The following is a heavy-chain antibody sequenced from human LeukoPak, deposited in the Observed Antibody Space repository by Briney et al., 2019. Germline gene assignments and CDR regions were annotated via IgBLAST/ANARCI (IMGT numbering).Heavy chain of an antibody. CDR1: GYTFTGYY. Sequence: ASVKVSCKASGYTFTGYYMHWVRQAPGQGLEWMGWINPNSGGTNYAQKLQGRVTMTRDTSISTAYMELSRLRSDDTAVYYCASTSGSYYVPDYWGQGTLVTVSS. D-gene: IGHD1-26*01. CDR2: INPNSGGT. CDR3: ASTSGSYYVPDY. V-gene: IGHV1-2*02. J-gene: IGHJ4*02.